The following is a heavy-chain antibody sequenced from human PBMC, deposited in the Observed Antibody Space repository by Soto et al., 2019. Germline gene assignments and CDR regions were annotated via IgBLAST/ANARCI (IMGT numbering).Heavy chain of an antibody. CDR3: ARDAGSSSGWFDP. CDR2: IYSGGST. V-gene: IGHV3-53*01. Sequence: EVQLAESGGGLIQPGGSLRLSCAASGFTVSSNYMSWVRQAPGKGLEWVSVIYSGGSTYYADSVKGRFTISRDNSKNTLYLQMNSLRAEDTAVYYCARDAGSSSGWFDPWGQGTLVTVSS. J-gene: IGHJ5*02. CDR1: GFTVSSNY. D-gene: IGHD6-6*01.